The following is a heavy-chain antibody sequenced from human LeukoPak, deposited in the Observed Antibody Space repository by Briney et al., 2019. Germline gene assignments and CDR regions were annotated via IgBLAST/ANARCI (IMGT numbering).Heavy chain of an antibody. D-gene: IGHD3-10*01. CDR3: ARSKRGVMAY. V-gene: IGHV3-48*01. CDR1: GFTFSTFA. Sequence: GGSLRLSCVTSGFTFSTFAMTWVPRAPGKGLEWISYISHSGNSKFYADSVKGRFTSPRDNARNSSYLQMGSLRADDTAIYYCARSKRGVMAYWGQGILVTVSS. J-gene: IGHJ4*02. CDR2: ISHSGNSK.